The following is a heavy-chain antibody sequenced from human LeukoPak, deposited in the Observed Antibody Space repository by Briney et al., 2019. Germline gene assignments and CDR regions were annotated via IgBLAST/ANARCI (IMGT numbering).Heavy chain of an antibody. D-gene: IGHD3-16*02. J-gene: IGHJ5*02. V-gene: IGHV1-24*01. CDR2: FDPEDGET. CDR1: GYTLTELS. Sequence: ASVKVSCKVSGYTLTELSMHWVRQAPGKGLEWMGGFDPEDGETIYAQKFQGRVTMTEDTSTDTAYMELSSLRSEDTAVYYCATAFIGSDWFDPWGQGTLVTVSS. CDR3: ATAFIGSDWFDP.